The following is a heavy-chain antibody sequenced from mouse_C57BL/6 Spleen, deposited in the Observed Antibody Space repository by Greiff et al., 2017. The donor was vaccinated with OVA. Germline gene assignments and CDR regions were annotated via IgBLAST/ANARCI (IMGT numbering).Heavy chain of an antibody. Sequence: QVTLKESGPGILQSSQTLSLTCSFSGFSLSTSGMGVSWIRQPSGKGLEWLAHIYWDDDKRYNPSLKSRLTISKDTSRNQVFLKITSVDTADTATYYCARRAEGGSSFFDYWGQGTTLTVSS. V-gene: IGHV8-12*01. CDR3: ARRAEGGSSFFDY. D-gene: IGHD1-1*01. J-gene: IGHJ2*01. CDR1: GFSLSTSGMG. CDR2: IYWDDDK.